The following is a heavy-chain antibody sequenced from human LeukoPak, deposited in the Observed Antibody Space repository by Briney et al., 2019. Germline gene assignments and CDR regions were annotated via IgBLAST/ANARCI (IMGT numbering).Heavy chain of an antibody. CDR2: ISYDGSNK. V-gene: IGHV3-30*18. CDR1: GFTFSSYG. CDR3: AKDLRDYYYYYGMDV. Sequence: GGSLRLSCAASGFTFSSYGMHWVRQAPGKGLEWVVVISYDGSNKYYADSVKGRFTISRDNSKNTLYLQMNSLRAEDTAVYYCAKDLRDYYYYYGMDVWGKGTTVTVAS. J-gene: IGHJ6*04.